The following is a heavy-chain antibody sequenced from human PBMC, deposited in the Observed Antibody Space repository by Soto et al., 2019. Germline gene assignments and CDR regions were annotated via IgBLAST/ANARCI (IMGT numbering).Heavy chain of an antibody. D-gene: IGHD2-2*01. CDR3: AREWSLGYCSSTSCFDAFDI. J-gene: IGHJ3*02. V-gene: IGHV3-7*03. CDR2: IKQDGSEK. CDR1: GFTFSSYW. Sequence: EVQLVESGGGLVQPGGSLRLSCAASGFTFSSYWMSWVRQAPGKGLEWVANIKQDGSEKYYVDSVKGRFTISRDNAKNSLYLQMNSLRAEDTAVYYCAREWSLGYCSSTSCFDAFDIWGQGTMVTVSS.